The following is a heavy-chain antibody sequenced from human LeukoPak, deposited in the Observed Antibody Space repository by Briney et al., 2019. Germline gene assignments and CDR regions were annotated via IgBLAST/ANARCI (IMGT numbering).Heavy chain of an antibody. V-gene: IGHV4-30-2*01. CDR2: IYHSGST. CDR1: GGSISSGGYY. J-gene: IGHJ4*02. D-gene: IGHD6-6*01. Sequence: SQTLSLTCTVSGGSISSGGYYWSWIRQPPGKGLEWIGYIYHSGSTYYNPSLKSRVTISVDRSKNQFSLKLSSVTAADTAVYYCARRRQLVWYFDYWGQGTLATVSS. CDR3: ARRRQLVWYFDY.